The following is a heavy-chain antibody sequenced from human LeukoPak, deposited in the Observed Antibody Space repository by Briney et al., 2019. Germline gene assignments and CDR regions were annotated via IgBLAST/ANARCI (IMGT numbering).Heavy chain of an antibody. V-gene: IGHV4-39*01. CDR3: GTNTAMARGWFDP. J-gene: IGHJ5*02. D-gene: IGHD5-18*01. CDR2: IFHSGTT. Sequence: SETLSLTCTVSGGSISSSSYYWGWIRQPPGKGLEWIGCIFHSGTTNYNPSLKSRVTISVATSKNQFSLKLNSLTAADTAVYYCGTNTAMARGWFDPWGQGTLVTVSS. CDR1: GGSISSSSYY.